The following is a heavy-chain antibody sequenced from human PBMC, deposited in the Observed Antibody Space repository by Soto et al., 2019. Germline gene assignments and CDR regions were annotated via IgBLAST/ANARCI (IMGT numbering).Heavy chain of an antibody. J-gene: IGHJ4*02. CDR2: ISSSSSTI. CDR3: SSGLYYYDSSGYWGY. CDR1: GFTFSSYS. D-gene: IGHD3-22*01. V-gene: IGHV3-48*02. Sequence: EVQLVESGGGLVQPGGSLRLSCAASGFTFSSYSMNWVRQAPGKGLEWVSYISSSSSTIYYAYSVKGLFTISRDYGKNSLYLQMNNLRDEDTAVYYCSSGLYYYDSSGYWGYWGQGTLVTVSS.